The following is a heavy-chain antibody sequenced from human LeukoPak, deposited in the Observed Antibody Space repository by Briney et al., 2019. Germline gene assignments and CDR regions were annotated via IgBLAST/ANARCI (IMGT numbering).Heavy chain of an antibody. CDR2: INPNSGGT. Sequence: ASVKVSCKASGYTFTGYYMHWVRQAPGQGLAWMGWINPNSGGTNYAQKFQGRATMTRDTSISTAYMELSRLRSDDTAVYYCATDHLKQWLRKEDYYYGMDVWGQGTTVTVSS. J-gene: IGHJ6*02. D-gene: IGHD6-19*01. CDR3: ATDHLKQWLRKEDYYYGMDV. CDR1: GYTFTGYY. V-gene: IGHV1-2*02.